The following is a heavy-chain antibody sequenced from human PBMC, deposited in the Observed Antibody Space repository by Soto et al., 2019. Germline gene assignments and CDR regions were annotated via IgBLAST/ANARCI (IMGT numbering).Heavy chain of an antibody. Sequence: QVQLVQSGAEVKKPGASVKVSCKASGYSFTSYDINWVRQATGQGLEWMGRMNPNSGNTDYAQRFQGRVTLTRDTSISTAYMELTSLRSEDTAVYFCARGLGYCPNGVCYPRDYWGQGTLVTVSS. V-gene: IGHV1-8*01. CDR2: MNPNSGNT. CDR1: GYSFTSYD. D-gene: IGHD2-8*01. J-gene: IGHJ4*02. CDR3: ARGLGYCPNGVCYPRDY.